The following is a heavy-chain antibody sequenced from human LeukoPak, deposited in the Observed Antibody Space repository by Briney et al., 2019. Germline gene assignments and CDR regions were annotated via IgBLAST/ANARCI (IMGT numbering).Heavy chain of an antibody. CDR3: AKDRYSRGYFD. D-gene: IGHD3-22*01. J-gene: IGHJ4*02. CDR1: GFTFTDYA. V-gene: IGHV3-23*01. Sequence: GGSLRLSCAASGFTFTDYAMNWVRQAPGKGLGWLSAISGSGGSTYYADSIQGRFTISRDNSKNTLYLQMNSLRAEDTAIYYCAKDRYSRGYFDWGQGTLVTVSS. CDR2: ISGSGGST.